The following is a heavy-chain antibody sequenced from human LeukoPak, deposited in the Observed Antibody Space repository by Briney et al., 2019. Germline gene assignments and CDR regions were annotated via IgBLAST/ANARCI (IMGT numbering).Heavy chain of an antibody. CDR3: AKDFLGGSYEDDVFDI. J-gene: IGHJ3*02. Sequence: PGGSLRLSCAASGFTFSSYGMHWVRQAPGKGLEWVAVISYDGSNKYYADSVRGRFTISRDNSKNTLYLQMNSLRFGYTTEYYLAKDFLGGSYEDDVFDIWGQGTMVTVSS. CDR2: ISYDGSNK. D-gene: IGHD1-26*01. V-gene: IGHV3-30*18. CDR1: GFTFSSYG.